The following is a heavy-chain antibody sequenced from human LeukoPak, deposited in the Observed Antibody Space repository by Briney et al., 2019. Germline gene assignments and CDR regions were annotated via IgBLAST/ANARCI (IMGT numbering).Heavy chain of an antibody. CDR1: GYTFTGYY. Sequence: GASVKVSCKASGYTFTGYYMHWVRQAPGQGLEWMGWINPNSGGTNYAQKFQGRVTMTRDTSISTAYMELSRLRSDDTAVYYCARSYFDWFRYYYYYYMDVWGKGTTVTVSS. CDR3: ARSYFDWFRYYYYYYMDV. V-gene: IGHV1-2*02. CDR2: INPNSGGT. D-gene: IGHD3-9*01. J-gene: IGHJ6*03.